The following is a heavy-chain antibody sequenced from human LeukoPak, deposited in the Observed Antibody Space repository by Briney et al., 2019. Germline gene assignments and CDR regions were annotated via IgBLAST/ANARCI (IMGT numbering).Heavy chain of an antibody. Sequence: ASVKVSCKASGYTFTGYYIHWVRQAPGQGLEWMGRINPNSGGTDYAQKFQGRVTMTRATSVSTAYMELIRLRSEDTAVYYCARDRYSELGGSYMNYWGQGTLVTVSS. CDR1: GYTFTGYY. CDR3: ARDRYSELGGSYMNY. D-gene: IGHD1-26*01. CDR2: INPNSGGT. J-gene: IGHJ4*02. V-gene: IGHV1-2*06.